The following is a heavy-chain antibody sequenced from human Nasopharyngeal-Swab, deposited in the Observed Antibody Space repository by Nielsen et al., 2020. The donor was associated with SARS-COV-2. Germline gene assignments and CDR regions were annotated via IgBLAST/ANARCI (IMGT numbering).Heavy chain of an antibody. CDR3: ARVTRYYDILTGYKWYFDY. V-gene: IGHV4-61*02. CDR2: IFTSGST. D-gene: IGHD3-9*01. CDR1: GGSISSGSYY. J-gene: IGHJ4*02. Sequence: SETLSLTCTVSGGSISSGSYYWSWIRQPAGKGLEWIGRIFTSGSTNYNPSLKSRVTISVDTSKNQFSLKLSSVTAADTAVYYCARVTRYYDILTGYKWYFDYWGQGTLVTVSS.